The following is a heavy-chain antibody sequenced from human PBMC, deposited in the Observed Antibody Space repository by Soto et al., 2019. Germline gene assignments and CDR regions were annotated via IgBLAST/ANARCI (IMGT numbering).Heavy chain of an antibody. CDR1: GFTFSSYA. CDR3: AKAPLMLKGFIIPTWYFDL. J-gene: IGHJ2*01. Sequence: EVQLLESGGGLVQPGGSLRLSCAASGFTFSSYAMSWVRQAPGKGLEWVSAISGSGGSTYYADSVKGRFTISRDNSKYTLYMQMNSLRAEDTAVYYCAKAPLMLKGFIIPTWYFDLWGRGTLATVSS. D-gene: IGHD2-8*01. V-gene: IGHV3-23*01. CDR2: ISGSGGST.